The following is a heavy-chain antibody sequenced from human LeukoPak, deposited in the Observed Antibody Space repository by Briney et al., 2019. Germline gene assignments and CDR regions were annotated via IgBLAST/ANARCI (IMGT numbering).Heavy chain of an antibody. J-gene: IGHJ6*03. V-gene: IGHV3-23*01. CDR1: GFTFSSYA. D-gene: IGHD1-26*01. CDR3: ARDGVGGYYYYYMDV. Sequence: PGGSLRLSSAASGFTFSSYAMSWVRQAPGKGLEWVSSISGSGGSTYYADSVKGRFTISRDNAKNSLYLQMNSLRAEDTAVYYCARDGVGGYYYYYMDVWGKGTTVTVSS. CDR2: ISGSGGST.